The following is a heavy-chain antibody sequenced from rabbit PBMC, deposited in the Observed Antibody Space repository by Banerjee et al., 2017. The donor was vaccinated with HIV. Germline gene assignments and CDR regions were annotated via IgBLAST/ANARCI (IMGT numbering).Heavy chain of an antibody. V-gene: IGHV1S40*01. Sequence: QSLEESGGDLVKPGASLTLTCTASGFSFSSSYWICWVRQAPGKGLEWIACIYAGSSGSTQYASWAKGRFTISKISSTTVTLQMTSLTAADTATYFCARDTATSFSTYGMDLWGPGTLVTVS. CDR1: GFSFSSSYW. J-gene: IGHJ6*01. D-gene: IGHD1-1*01. CDR3: ARDTATSFSTYGMDL. CDR2: IYAGSSGST.